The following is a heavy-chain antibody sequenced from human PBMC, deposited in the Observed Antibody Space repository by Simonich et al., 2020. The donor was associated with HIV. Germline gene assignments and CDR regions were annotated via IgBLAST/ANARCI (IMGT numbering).Heavy chain of an antibody. Sequence: QVQLVQSVAEGKKHGASVKVSCNASGHTFSSYGIKWVRQAPGQGLEWMGWISPDKANTDNYQKFSGRVTMTTDTSTNTTYMDLSSLRSDDTAMYYCARGAFDGYYFDYWGQGTLVTVSS. V-gene: IGHV1-18*01. CDR1: GHTFSSYG. CDR3: ARGAFDGYYFDY. CDR2: ISPDKANT. D-gene: IGHD6-25*01. J-gene: IGHJ4*02.